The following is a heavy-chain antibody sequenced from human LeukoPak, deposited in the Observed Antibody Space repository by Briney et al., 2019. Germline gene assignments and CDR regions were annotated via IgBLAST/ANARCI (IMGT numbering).Heavy chain of an antibody. V-gene: IGHV3-11*01. D-gene: IGHD3-22*01. J-gene: IGHJ4*02. Sequence: GGSLRLSCAASGFTFSDYYMSWLRQAPGKGLEWVSYISSSGSTIYYADSVKGRFTISRDNAKNSLYLQMNSLRAEDTAVYYCARAINYYDSSGPIWGQGTLVTVSS. CDR1: GFTFSDYY. CDR2: ISSSGSTI. CDR3: ARAINYYDSSGPI.